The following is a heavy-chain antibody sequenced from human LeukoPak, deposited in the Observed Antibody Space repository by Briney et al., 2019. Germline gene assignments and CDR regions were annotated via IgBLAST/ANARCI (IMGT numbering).Heavy chain of an antibody. J-gene: IGHJ4*02. V-gene: IGHV3-21*04. CDR1: GFTFSSYS. CDR3: ARAPYSSSWYVFHY. D-gene: IGHD6-13*01. Sequence: PGGSLRLSCAASGFTFSSYSMNWVRQAPGKGLEWVSSISTSSSYIYYADSVKGRFTISRDNAKNSLYLQMNSLRAEDTALYYCARAPYSSSWYVFHYWGQGTLVTVSS. CDR2: ISTSSSYI.